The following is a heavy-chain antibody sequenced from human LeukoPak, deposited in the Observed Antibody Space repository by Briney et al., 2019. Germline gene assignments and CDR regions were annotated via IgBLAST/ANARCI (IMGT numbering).Heavy chain of an antibody. V-gene: IGHV3-23*01. Sequence: GGSLRLSCAASGFTFSSYAMSWVRQAPGKGLEWVSGISASGGSAYYADSVKGRFTISRDNSKNTLYLQMNSLKTEDTAVYYCTTDLAVVYFDYWGQGTLVTVSS. D-gene: IGHD2-21*01. J-gene: IGHJ4*02. CDR1: GFTFSSYA. CDR3: TTDLAVVYFDY. CDR2: ISASGGSA.